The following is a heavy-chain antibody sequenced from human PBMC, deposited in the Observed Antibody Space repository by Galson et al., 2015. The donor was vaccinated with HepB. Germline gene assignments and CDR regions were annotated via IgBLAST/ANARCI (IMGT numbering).Heavy chain of an antibody. D-gene: IGHD1-7*01. CDR2: VSGYDGSA. CDR1: GYEFNKYG. CDR3: ARDSRLELHLNNYYSYGMDV. J-gene: IGHJ6*02. V-gene: IGHV1-18*01. Sequence: SVKVSCKASGYEFNKYGLSWVRQAPGQGLEWMGWVSGYDGSANYAPKFQGRVTMNTEKSTGTAYMEMRSLRSDDTAAYYCARDSRLELHLNNYYSYGMDVWGQGTAVTAS.